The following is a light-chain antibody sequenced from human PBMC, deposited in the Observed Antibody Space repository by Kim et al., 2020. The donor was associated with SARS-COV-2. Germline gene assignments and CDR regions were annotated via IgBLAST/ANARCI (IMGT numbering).Light chain of an antibody. CDR2: GAS. Sequence: FAPGERATLPCRASQRVNSNYLAWYQQKPGQAPRLLIYGASSRATAIPDRFSGSGSGTNFTLTINRLEPEDFAVYYCQQYDTSSYTFGQGTKLEI. V-gene: IGKV3-20*01. CDR3: QQYDTSSYT. CDR1: QRVNSNY. J-gene: IGKJ2*01.